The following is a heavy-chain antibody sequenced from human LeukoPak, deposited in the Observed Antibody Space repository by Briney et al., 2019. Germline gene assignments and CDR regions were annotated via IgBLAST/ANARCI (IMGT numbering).Heavy chain of an antibody. CDR3: ARIDRIAVAGTPGWVYYYYGMDV. J-gene: IGHJ6*02. Sequence: SETLSLTCAVSGGSISSSNWWSWVRQPPGKGLEWIGEIYHSGSTNYNPSLKSRVTISVDTSKNQFSLKLSSVTAADTAVYYCARIDRIAVAGTPGWVYYYYGMDVWGQGTTVTVSS. CDR2: IYHSGST. D-gene: IGHD6-19*01. CDR1: GGSISSSNW. V-gene: IGHV4-4*02.